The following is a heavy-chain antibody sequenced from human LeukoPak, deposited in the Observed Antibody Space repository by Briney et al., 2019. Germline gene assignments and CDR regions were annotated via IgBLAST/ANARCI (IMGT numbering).Heavy chain of an antibody. V-gene: IGHV3-21*01. J-gene: IGHJ6*03. Sequence: GGSLRLSCAASGFTFSSYSMNWVRQAPGKGLEWVSSISSSSSYIYYADSVKGRFTISRDNAKNSLYLQMNSLRAEDTAVYYCARAPYCSSTSCYPFYYYYMDVWGKGTTVTVSS. CDR3: ARAPYCSSTSCYPFYYYYMDV. CDR2: ISSSSSYI. D-gene: IGHD2-2*01. CDR1: GFTFSSYS.